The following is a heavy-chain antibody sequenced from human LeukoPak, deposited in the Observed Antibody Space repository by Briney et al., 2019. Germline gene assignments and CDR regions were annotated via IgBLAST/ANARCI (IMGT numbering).Heavy chain of an antibody. CDR1: GGSISSYY. CDR2: IYYSGST. V-gene: IGHV4-59*01. D-gene: IGHD3-16*01. CDR3: ATRLGFWRAFDI. J-gene: IGHJ3*02. Sequence: SETLSLTCTVSGGSISSYYWSWIRQPPGKGLEWIGYIYYSGSTNYNPSLKSRVTISVDTSKNQFSLKLSFVTAADTAVYYCATRLGFWRAFDIWGQGTMVTVSS.